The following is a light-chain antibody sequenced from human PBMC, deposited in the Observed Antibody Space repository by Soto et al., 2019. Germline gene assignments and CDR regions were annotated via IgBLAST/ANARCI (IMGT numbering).Light chain of an antibody. Sequence: DIHMTQSPSSLSASLGDRVTVAXQASQDISYYFNWYQQEPGXAPSXXXADXSNLKTGVPSRLSGIRSATHFTLTISSLQPEDIATYYCQQYYDLPSTFGQGTRLEIK. J-gene: IGKJ5*01. CDR2: DXS. CDR3: QQYYDLPST. V-gene: IGKV1-33*01. CDR1: QDISYY.